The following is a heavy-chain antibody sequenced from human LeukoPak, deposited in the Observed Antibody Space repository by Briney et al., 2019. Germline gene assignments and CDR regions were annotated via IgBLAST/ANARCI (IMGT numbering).Heavy chain of an antibody. CDR2: IYYSGST. Sequence: TSETLSLTCTVSGGSISSYYWSWIRQPPGKGLEWIGYIYYSGSTYYNPSLKSRVTISVDTSKNQFSLKLSSVTAADTAVYYCARDDYWGQGTLVTVSS. CDR1: GGSISSYY. J-gene: IGHJ4*02. V-gene: IGHV4-59*12. CDR3: ARDDY.